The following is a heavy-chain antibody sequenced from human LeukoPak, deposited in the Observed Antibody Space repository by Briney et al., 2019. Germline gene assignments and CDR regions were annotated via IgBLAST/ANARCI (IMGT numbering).Heavy chain of an antibody. Sequence: SETLSLTCAVSGGSISTNNWWTWVRQPPGKGLEWIGEIHHSGSTNYNPSLKSRVTISVDTSKNQFSLKLSSVTAADTAVYYCARADSSGYYVWHAFDIWGQGTMVTVSS. D-gene: IGHD3-22*01. V-gene: IGHV4-4*02. CDR3: ARADSSGYYVWHAFDI. J-gene: IGHJ3*02. CDR1: GGSISTNNW. CDR2: IHHSGST.